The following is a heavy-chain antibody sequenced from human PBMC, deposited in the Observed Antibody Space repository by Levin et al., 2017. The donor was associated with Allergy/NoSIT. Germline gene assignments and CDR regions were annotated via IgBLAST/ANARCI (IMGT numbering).Heavy chain of an antibody. CDR2: IKQDGSEK. V-gene: IGHV3-7*01. J-gene: IGHJ5*02. CDR1: GFTFSSYW. D-gene: IGHD5-12*01. CDR3: ARLPRLRGYSGYDCFDP. Sequence: GGSLRLSCAASGFTFSSYWMSWVRQAPGKGLEWVANIKQDGSEKYYVDSVKGRFTISRDNAKNSLYLQMNSLRAEDTAVYYCARLPRLRGYSGYDCFDPWGQGTLVTVSS.